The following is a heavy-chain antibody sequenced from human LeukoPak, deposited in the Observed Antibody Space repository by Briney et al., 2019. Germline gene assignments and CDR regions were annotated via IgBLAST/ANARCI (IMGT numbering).Heavy chain of an antibody. CDR2: ISYDGSNK. CDR3: ARGDYGDYAAPPDY. D-gene: IGHD4-17*01. J-gene: IGHJ4*02. CDR1: GFTFSSYA. Sequence: PGGSLRLSCAASGFTFSSYAMHWVRQAPGKGLEWVAVISYDGSNKYYADSVKGRFTISRDNSKNTLYLQMNSLRAEDTAVYYCARGDYGDYAAPPDYWGQGTLVTVSS. V-gene: IGHV3-30*04.